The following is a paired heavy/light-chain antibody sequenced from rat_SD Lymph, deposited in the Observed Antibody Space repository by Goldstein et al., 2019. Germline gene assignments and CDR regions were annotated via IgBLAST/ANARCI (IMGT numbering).Light chain of an antibody. J-gene: IGKJ4*01. V-gene: IGKV4S21*01. CDR1: SSISSNY. CDR2: STS. CDR3: QQGSSNPPT. Sequence: AIVLNQSPSSIVASQGEKVTITCRASSSISSNYLHWYQQKPGAFPKLVIYSTSYRASGIPSRFSGSGSGTSYSFTISRVEAEDVATYYCQQGSSNPPTFGSGTKLEIK.
Heavy chain of an antibody. J-gene: IGHJ2*01. CDR3: ARQRLGARGPFDY. Sequence: EVQLVESGGGLVQPGRSLKLSCLASGFTFSNYGMNWIRQAPGKGLEWVASISSSSSYIYYADTVKGRFTISRDNAKNTLYLQMTSLRSEDTALYYCARQRLGARGPFDYWGQGVMVTVSS. D-gene: IGHD5-1*01. CDR2: ISSSSSYI. CDR1: GFTFSNYG. V-gene: IGHV5-34*01.